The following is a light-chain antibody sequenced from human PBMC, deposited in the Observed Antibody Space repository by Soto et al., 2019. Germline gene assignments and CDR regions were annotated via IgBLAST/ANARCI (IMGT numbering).Light chain of an antibody. CDR3: QHRSNWPLT. Sequence: EIVLTQSPGTLSLSPGERATLSCRASQSVSSSYLAWYQQKPGQAPRLLIYDASNRATGIPARFSGSGSGTDLTLTISSLEPEDFAVYYCQHRSNWPLTFGGGTKVDIK. V-gene: IGKV3D-20*02. CDR1: QSVSSSY. J-gene: IGKJ4*01. CDR2: DAS.